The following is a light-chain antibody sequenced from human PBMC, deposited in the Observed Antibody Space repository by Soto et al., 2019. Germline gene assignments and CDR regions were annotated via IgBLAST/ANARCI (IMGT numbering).Light chain of an antibody. CDR2: DAS. Sequence: EIVLTQSPPTLSLSPGERATLSCRASMNVNTYLAWYQHKPGQAPRLLIYDASNRASGIPARFSGSGSGTDFTLTISTLEPEDFAVYYCQQRGVWPLTFGGGTKVDIK. J-gene: IGKJ4*01. CDR1: MNVNTY. V-gene: IGKV3-11*01. CDR3: QQRGVWPLT.